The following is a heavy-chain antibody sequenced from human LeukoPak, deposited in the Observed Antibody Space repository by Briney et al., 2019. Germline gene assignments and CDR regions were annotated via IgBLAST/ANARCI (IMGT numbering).Heavy chain of an antibody. CDR2: ISAYNGNT. V-gene: IGHV1-18*01. CDR3: ARGDTADYYYYGMDV. CDR1: GYTFTSYA. Sequence: ASVKVSCKASGYTFTSYAMNWVRQAPGQGLEWMGWISAYNGNTNYAQKLQGRVTMTTDTSTSTAYMELRSLRSDDTAVYYCARGDTADYYYYGMDVWGQGTTVTVSS. D-gene: IGHD5-18*01. J-gene: IGHJ6*02.